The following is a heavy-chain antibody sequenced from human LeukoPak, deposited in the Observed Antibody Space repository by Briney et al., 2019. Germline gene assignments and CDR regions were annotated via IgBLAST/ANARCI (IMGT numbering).Heavy chain of an antibody. Sequence: GGTLRLSCAASGFTFSSYGMSWVRQAPGKGLEWVSAISGSGGSTYYADSVKGRFTISRDNSKNTLYLQMNSLRAEDTAVYYCAKMNGQYVWGSKRRYYYYMDVWGKGTTVTISS. J-gene: IGHJ6*03. V-gene: IGHV3-23*01. CDR1: GFTFSSYG. D-gene: IGHD3-16*01. CDR3: AKMNGQYVWGSKRRYYYYMDV. CDR2: ISGSGGST.